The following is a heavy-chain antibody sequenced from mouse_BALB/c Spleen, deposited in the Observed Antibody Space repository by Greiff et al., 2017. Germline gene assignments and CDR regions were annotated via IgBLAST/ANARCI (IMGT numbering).Heavy chain of an antibody. CDR3: ARGGSYGAMDY. D-gene: IGHD1-1*01. V-gene: IGHV5-17*02. J-gene: IGHJ4*01. CDR2: ISSGSSTI. Sequence: EVKLVESGGGLVQPGGSRKLSCAASGFTFSSFGMHWVRQAPEKGLEWVAYISSGSSTIYYADTVKGRFTISRDNPKNTLFLQMTSLRSEDTAMYYCARGGSYGAMDYWGQGTSVTVSS. CDR1: GFTFSSFG.